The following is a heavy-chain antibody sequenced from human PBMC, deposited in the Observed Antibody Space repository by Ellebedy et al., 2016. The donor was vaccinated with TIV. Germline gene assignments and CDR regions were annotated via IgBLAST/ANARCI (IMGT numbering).Heavy chain of an antibody. Sequence: ASVKVSCKASGYPFTAYYVHWVRQVPGQGLQWMGIINPSGDGTSYAQKFQGSLTVTRDTSTSTVYMELNGLRSEDTAVYFCARDLTGTTDYDGMDVWGQGTTVSVSS. CDR3: ARDLTGTTDYDGMDV. CDR2: INPSGDGT. J-gene: IGHJ6*02. CDR1: GYPFTAYY. D-gene: IGHD1-20*01. V-gene: IGHV1-46*01.